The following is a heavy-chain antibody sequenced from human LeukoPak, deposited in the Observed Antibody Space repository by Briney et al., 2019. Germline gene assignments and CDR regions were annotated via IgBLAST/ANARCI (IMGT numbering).Heavy chain of an antibody. Sequence: PSETLSLTCAVFGGSFSDFYWSWIRQTPGKGLEWIGEVDQTGGTKYNSSLKSRVTISVDTSKNQFSLKLSSVTAADTAVYYCARGKYYCSGDSCSPPFDYWGRGALDPVSS. D-gene: IGHD2-15*01. CDR3: ARGKYYCSGDSCSPPFDY. CDR2: VDQTGGT. J-gene: IGHJ4*02. CDR1: GGSFSDFY. V-gene: IGHV4-34*01.